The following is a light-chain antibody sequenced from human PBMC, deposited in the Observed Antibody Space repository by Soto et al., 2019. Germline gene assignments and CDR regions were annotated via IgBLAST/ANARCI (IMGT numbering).Light chain of an antibody. J-gene: IGKJ1*01. V-gene: IGKV3D-15*01. CDR1: QTINNN. Sequence: VMTQAPATLSVSPGERATLSCRASQTINNNVAWYQLKDGQVPRLLIYGASTRAAGIPDRFSGSGSGTDFTLTISRLEPEDFAVYYCLQHNSYPWTFGQGTKVDIK. CDR2: GAS. CDR3: LQHNSYPWT.